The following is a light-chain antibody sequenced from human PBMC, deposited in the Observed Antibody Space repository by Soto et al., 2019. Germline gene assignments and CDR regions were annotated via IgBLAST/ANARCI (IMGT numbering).Light chain of an antibody. V-gene: IGKV4-1*01. Sequence: DIVMTQSPDSLSVSLGERATINCKSSQSVLYSSNNKNCLAWYQQKPGQSPKLLIYWASTRESGVPDRFSGSGSGTDFTFTISSLQAEAVAVYYCQQCYNTPSFGPGTKVDI. CDR2: WAS. CDR3: QQCYNTPS. J-gene: IGKJ3*01. CDR1: QSVLYSSNNKNC.